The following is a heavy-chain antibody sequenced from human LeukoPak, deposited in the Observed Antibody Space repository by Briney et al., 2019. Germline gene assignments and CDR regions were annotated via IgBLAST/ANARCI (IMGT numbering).Heavy chain of an antibody. Sequence: GGSLRLSCAASGFTFSSYAMGWVRQAPGKGLEWVSAISGSGGSTYYADSVKGRFTISRDNSKNTLYLQMNSLRAEDTAVYYCAKDYYDSSGYYYPGLFDYWGQGTLVTVSS. CDR1: GFTFSSYA. J-gene: IGHJ4*02. CDR3: AKDYYDSSGYYYPGLFDY. V-gene: IGHV3-23*01. D-gene: IGHD3-22*01. CDR2: ISGSGGST.